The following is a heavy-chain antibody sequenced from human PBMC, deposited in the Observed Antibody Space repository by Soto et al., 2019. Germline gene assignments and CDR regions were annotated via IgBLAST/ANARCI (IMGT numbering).Heavy chain of an antibody. D-gene: IGHD3-10*01. CDR2: INHSGST. CDR3: ARTLGLWFGELDY. Sequence: SETLSLTCAVYGGSFSGYYWSWIRQPPGKGLEWIGEINHSGSTNYNPSLKSRVTISVDTSKNQFSLKLSSVTAADTAVYYCARTLGLWFGELDYWGQGTLVTVSS. J-gene: IGHJ4*02. V-gene: IGHV4-34*01. CDR1: GGSFSGYY.